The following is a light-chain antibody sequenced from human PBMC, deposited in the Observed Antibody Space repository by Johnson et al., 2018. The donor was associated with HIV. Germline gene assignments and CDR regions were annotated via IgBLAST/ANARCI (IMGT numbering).Light chain of an antibody. CDR3: GAWGSSLVAHFV. CDR1: TSNIGNNY. J-gene: IGLJ1*01. CDR2: EKN. V-gene: IGLV1-51*02. Sequence: QSVLTQPPSVSAAPGQKVTISCSGSTSNIGNNYVSWYQQLPGTAPKLLIYEKNKRPSGIPDRFSASKSSTSATLVITALQTGDVADYYCGAWGSSLVAHFVLGTVTKVTVL.